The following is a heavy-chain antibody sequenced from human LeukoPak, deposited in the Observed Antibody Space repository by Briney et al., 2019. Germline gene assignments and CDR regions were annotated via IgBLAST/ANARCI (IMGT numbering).Heavy chain of an antibody. CDR3: ARGGHDYGDYGELDY. D-gene: IGHD4-17*01. J-gene: IGHJ4*02. Sequence: EASVKVSCKASGYTFTSYDINWVRQATGQGLEWMGWMNPNSGNTGYAQKFQGRVTITRNTSISTAYMELSSLTSEDTAIYYCARGGHDYGDYGELDYWGQGALVTVSS. CDR2: MNPNSGNT. CDR1: GYTFTSYD. V-gene: IGHV1-8*03.